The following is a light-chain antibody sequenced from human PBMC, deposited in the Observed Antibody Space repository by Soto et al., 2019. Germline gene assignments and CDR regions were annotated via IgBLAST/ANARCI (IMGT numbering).Light chain of an antibody. CDR2: GAS. CDR3: QHYNNWPRT. Sequence: EIVVTQSPATLSVSPGERATLSCRASRSVSGNLAWYQQKPGQAPRLLIYGASTRATGIPARFSGSGSGTEFTLTISSLQSEDFAVYYCQHYNNWPRTFGQGTKVEIK. V-gene: IGKV3-15*01. CDR1: RSVSGN. J-gene: IGKJ1*01.